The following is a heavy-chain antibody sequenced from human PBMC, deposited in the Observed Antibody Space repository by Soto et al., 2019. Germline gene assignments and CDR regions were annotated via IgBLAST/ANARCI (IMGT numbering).Heavy chain of an antibody. J-gene: IGHJ4*02. CDR3: ARHRIEVVWRGFDF. CDR2: SSYNGGT. CDR1: GFTISGKKY. D-gene: IGHD3-10*01. V-gene: IGHV4-38-2*01. Sequence: VQLVESGGGSIQPGESLRLSCAAFGFTISGKKYVAWVRQAPGKGLEWIGSSSYNGGTFYNPSLKGRVVISFDTSKKQSSLQVTSVTAADTAVYFCARHRIEVVWRGFDFWGQGSPVTVSS.